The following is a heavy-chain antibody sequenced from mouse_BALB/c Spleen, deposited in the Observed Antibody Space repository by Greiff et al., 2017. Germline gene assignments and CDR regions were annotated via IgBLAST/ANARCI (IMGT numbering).Heavy chain of an antibody. CDR1: GFTFSSFG. V-gene: IGHV5-6-3*01. CDR2: INRNCGSM. CDR3: ARVYGYYRDIDY. D-gene: IGHD2-3*01. Sequence: EVQLVESGGGLVQPGGSLKISCAASGFTFSSFGVHWVRQTPDKRLELVATINRNCGSMYYPDSVKGRFTIASDNANNTLFLQMISLKSEDTAMYYCARVYGYYRDIDYWGQGTTLTVSS. J-gene: IGHJ2*01.